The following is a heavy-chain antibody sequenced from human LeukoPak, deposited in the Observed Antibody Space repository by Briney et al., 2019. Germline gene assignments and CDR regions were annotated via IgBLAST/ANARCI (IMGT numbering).Heavy chain of an antibody. CDR1: GGSISSYY. J-gene: IGHJ6*02. V-gene: IGHV4-4*07. CDR2: ISYSGST. Sequence: SETLSLTCTVSGGSISSYYWSWIRQPAGKGLEWIGHISYSGSTKYNPSLKTRVTMSIDTSKRQFSLNLPSVTAADTAVYYCARVETYYYGLDVWGQGTTVTVSS. CDR3: ARVETYYYGLDV. D-gene: IGHD1-1*01.